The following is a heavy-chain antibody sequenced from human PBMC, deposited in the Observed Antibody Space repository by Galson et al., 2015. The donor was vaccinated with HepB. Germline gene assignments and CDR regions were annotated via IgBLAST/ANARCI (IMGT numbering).Heavy chain of an antibody. CDR1: GDSMSPYY. Sequence: SETLSLTCTVSGDSMSPYYWSWIRQPPGKGLEWIGYMYYSGSGIYNPSLKSRVTIAVDTSKNQFSLKLNSVTAADTAVYYCARGSHHYYGMDVWGQGTTVTVSS. CDR3: ARGSHHYYGMDV. J-gene: IGHJ6*02. V-gene: IGHV4-59*01. CDR2: MYYSGSG.